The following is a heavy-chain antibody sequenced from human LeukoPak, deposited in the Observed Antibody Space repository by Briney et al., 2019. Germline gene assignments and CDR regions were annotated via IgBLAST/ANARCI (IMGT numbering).Heavy chain of an antibody. D-gene: IGHD2-15*01. CDR3: ASKGEDCSGGSCYSGSGNFDY. CDR1: GYTFSVYY. V-gene: IGHV1-2*02. Sequence: ASVKVSCKASGYTFSVYYMHWVRQAPGQGLEWMGWINPNSGGTNSAQKFQGRVAMTRDTSISTAYMELSRLRSEDTAVYYCASKGEDCSGGSCYSGSGNFDYWGQGTLVTVSS. CDR2: INPNSGGT. J-gene: IGHJ4*02.